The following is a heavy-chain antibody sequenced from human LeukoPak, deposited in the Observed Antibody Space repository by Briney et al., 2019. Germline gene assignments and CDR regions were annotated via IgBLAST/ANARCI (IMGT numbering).Heavy chain of an antibody. V-gene: IGHV3-23*01. Sequence: GGSLRLSCAASGFTFSSYAVYWVRQAPGEGLEWVSSNSGGSTYYADSVKGRFTISRDNSKNTLDLQMNSLRDEDTAVYYCAKDLGSSGWYIDYWGQGTLVTVSS. CDR3: AKDLGSSGWYIDY. CDR2: NSGGST. D-gene: IGHD6-19*01. J-gene: IGHJ4*02. CDR1: GFTFSSYA.